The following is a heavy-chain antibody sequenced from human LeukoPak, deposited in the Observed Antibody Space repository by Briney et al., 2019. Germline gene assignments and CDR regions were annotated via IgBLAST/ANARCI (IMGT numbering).Heavy chain of an antibody. CDR3: ARHPSAMTGFDP. Sequence: SETLSLTCTVSGGSISSYYWSWIRQPPGEGLEWIGYTFYSGSTNYNPSLKSRVTISVDSSKDQFSLRMSSVTAADTAVYYCARHPSAMTGFDPWGQGTLVTVSS. J-gene: IGHJ5*02. CDR2: TFYSGST. V-gene: IGHV4-59*08. D-gene: IGHD2-2*01. CDR1: GGSISSYY.